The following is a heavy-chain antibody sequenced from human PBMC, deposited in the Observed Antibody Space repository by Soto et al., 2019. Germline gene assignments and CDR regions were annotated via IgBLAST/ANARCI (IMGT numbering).Heavy chain of an antibody. D-gene: IGHD3-3*01. Sequence: EVQLVESGGGLVKPGGSLRLSCAASGFTFSSYTMNWVRQAPGKGLEWVSSISGSSGYIYYADSVKGRFTISRDNAKNSLYLQMNSLRADDTAMYFCARVLSRVTFGVVPLTGWFDPWGQGTLVTVSS. J-gene: IGHJ5*02. CDR1: GFTFSSYT. CDR3: ARVLSRVTFGVVPLTGWFDP. CDR2: ISGSSGYI. V-gene: IGHV3-21*02.